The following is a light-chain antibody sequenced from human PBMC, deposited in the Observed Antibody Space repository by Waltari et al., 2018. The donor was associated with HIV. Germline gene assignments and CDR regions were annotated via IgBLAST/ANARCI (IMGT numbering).Light chain of an antibody. CDR2: GAS. Sequence: EIVMTQSPATLSVSPGERANLPCRASQSVKNNLAWYKQKPGQAPRILFYGASTRVTGIPARFSGSGSETEFTLTISSLQSEDFAVYYCQQYNNWPGTFGQGTKVEIE. CDR1: QSVKNN. V-gene: IGKV3-15*01. J-gene: IGKJ1*01. CDR3: QQYNNWPGT.